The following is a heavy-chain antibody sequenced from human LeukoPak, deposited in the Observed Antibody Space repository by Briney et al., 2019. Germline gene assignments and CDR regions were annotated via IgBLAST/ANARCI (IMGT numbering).Heavy chain of an antibody. V-gene: IGHV3-66*01. J-gene: IGHJ4*02. CDR1: GFTVSSNY. CDR3: ASLSHRQDFDY. CDR2: IYSGSST. Sequence: GGSLRLSCAASGFTVSSNYMSWVRQAPGKGLEWVSVIYSGSSTYYADSVKGRFTISRDNSKNTLYLQMNSLRAEDTAVYYCASLSHRQDFDYWGQGTLVTVSS. D-gene: IGHD2/OR15-2a*01.